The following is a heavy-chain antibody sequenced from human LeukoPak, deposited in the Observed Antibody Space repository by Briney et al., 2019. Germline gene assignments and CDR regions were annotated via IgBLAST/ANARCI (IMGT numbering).Heavy chain of an antibody. Sequence: GGSLRLSFPGSVLTFSSYAMSWVGQARGKGLDWVSAISGSGCSTYYPYGVKGRFTISRDNSKNTLYLKMNSLRAEDTAVYYCAKDWEDSGDLFDYWGQGTLVTGSS. J-gene: IGHJ4*02. V-gene: IGHV3-23*01. D-gene: IGHD5-12*01. CDR3: AKDWEDSGDLFDY. CDR1: VLTFSSYA. CDR2: ISGSGCST.